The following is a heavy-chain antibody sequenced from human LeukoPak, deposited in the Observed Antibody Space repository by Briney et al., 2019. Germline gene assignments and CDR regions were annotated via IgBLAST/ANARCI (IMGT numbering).Heavy chain of an antibody. CDR3: ARGDLTGKFDY. D-gene: IGHD1-20*01. Sequence: SETLSLTCAVSGGSISSSNWWSWVRQPPGKGLEWIGEIYHSGSTNYNPSLKSRVTISVDTSKNQFSLKLSSVTAADTAVYYCARGDLTGKFDYWGQGTLVTVSS. V-gene: IGHV4-4*02. J-gene: IGHJ4*02. CDR1: GGSISSSNW. CDR2: IYHSGST.